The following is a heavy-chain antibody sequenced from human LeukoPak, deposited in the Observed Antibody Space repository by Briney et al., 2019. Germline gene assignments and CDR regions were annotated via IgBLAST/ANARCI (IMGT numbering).Heavy chain of an antibody. CDR3: ARDRSYYTFDY. CDR2: MHHSGST. CDR1: GYSLSTDYH. V-gene: IGHV4-38-2*02. Sequence: SETLSHTCAVSGYSLSTDYHWGWIRQPPGKGLEWIGAMHHSGSTYHNPSLKSRVTISVDTSKNQVSLKLNSVTAADTAVYYCARDRSYYTFDYWGQGTLVVVSA. D-gene: IGHD3-10*01. J-gene: IGHJ4*02.